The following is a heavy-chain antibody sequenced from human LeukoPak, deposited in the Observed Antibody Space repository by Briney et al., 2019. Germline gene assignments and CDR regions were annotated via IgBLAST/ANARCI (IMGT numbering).Heavy chain of an antibody. CDR3: AKGGYDILTGYYDY. V-gene: IGHV3-23*01. CDR2: ISGSGGST. Sequence: GGSLRLSCAASGFTFSSYAMSWVRQAPGKGLEWVSAISGSGGSTYYADSVKGRFTISRDNSKNTLYLQMNSLRAEDTAVYYWAKGGYDILTGYYDYWGQGTLVTASS. J-gene: IGHJ4*02. D-gene: IGHD3-9*01. CDR1: GFTFSSYA.